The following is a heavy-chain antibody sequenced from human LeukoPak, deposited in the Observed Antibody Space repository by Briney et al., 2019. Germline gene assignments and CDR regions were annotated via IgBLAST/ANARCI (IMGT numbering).Heavy chain of an antibody. CDR2: IFYTGST. D-gene: IGHD5-18*01. V-gene: IGHV4-39*01. J-gene: IGHJ4*02. CDR3: ARVGKGRYTYGYFDY. Sequence: PSETLSLTCTVSGASISSSSYYWGWIRQPPGKGLEWIGTIFYTGSTYYNPSLKSRVTISLDTSKNQFSLKLSSVTAADTAVYYCARVGKGRYTYGYFDYWGQGTLVTVSS. CDR1: GASISSSSYY.